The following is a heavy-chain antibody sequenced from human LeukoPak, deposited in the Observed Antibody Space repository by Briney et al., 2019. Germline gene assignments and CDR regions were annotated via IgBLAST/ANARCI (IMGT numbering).Heavy chain of an antibody. Sequence: GGSLRLSCAASGLTFSSDGMSWVRQAPGTGLEWVAVISGSGGTTYYADSVKGRFTISRDNSKKTLYLQMSSLGADDTAVYFCAKSIEGVVRGTYYYYSYMDVWGKGTTVTVSS. CDR1: GLTFSSDG. CDR2: ISGSGGTT. J-gene: IGHJ6*03. V-gene: IGHV3-23*01. CDR3: AKSIEGVVRGTYYYYSYMDV. D-gene: IGHD3-3*01.